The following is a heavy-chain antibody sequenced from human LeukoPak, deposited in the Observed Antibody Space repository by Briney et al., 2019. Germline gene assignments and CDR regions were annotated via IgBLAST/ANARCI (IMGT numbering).Heavy chain of an antibody. CDR3: ASVLSYDFWSGYSDY. D-gene: IGHD3-3*01. CDR2: ISSNGCST. V-gene: IGHV3-64*01. J-gene: IGHJ4*02. Sequence: PGGSLRLSCAASGFTFSSYAMHWVRQAPGKGLEYVAAISSNGCSTYYANSEEGGFTISRDNSKNTLYLQMGSLRVEDMAVYYCASVLSYDFWSGYSDYWGKGSLVTVSS. CDR1: GFTFSSYA.